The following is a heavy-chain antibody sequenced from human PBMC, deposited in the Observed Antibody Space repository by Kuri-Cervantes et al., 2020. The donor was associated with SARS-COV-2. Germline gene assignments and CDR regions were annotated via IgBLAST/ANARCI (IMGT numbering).Heavy chain of an antibody. D-gene: IGHD3-16*01. J-gene: IGHJ4*02. V-gene: IGHV4-59*01. CDR3: ARGGGYDYPHY. Sequence: GSLRLSCTVSGDSISSYYWSWIRQPPGKGLEWIGYIYYSGSTKYNPSLKSRVTISLNTSKNQFSLKLSSETAADTAVYYCARGGGYDYPHYWGQGTLVTVSS. CDR2: IYYSGST. CDR1: GDSISSYY.